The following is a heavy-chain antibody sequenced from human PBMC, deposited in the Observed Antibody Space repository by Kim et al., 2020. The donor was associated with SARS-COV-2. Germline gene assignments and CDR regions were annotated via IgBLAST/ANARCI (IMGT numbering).Heavy chain of an antibody. CDR3: ARGPPYSESYWDAFDI. CDR2: IRSKSNSYET. CDR1: GLTLSGSA. D-gene: IGHD1-26*01. V-gene: IGHV3-73*01. Sequence: RGSLRLSCAASGLTLSGSAMHWVRQASGTGLEWVGRIRSKSNSYETAYAASVEGRFTISRDDSKNTAYLQMNSLKTEDTAVYYCARGPPYSESYWDAFDIWGQGTMVTVSS. J-gene: IGHJ3*02.